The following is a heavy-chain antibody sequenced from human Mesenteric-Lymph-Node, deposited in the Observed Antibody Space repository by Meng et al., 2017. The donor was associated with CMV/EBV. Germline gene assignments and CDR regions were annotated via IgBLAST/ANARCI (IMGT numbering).Heavy chain of an antibody. CDR1: GDSISNSTYY. D-gene: IGHD3-22*01. CDR3: ARRGNYDSDYSEY. V-gene: IGHV4-39*01. J-gene: IGHJ4*02. CDR2: VHHSGTT. Sequence: QLPEPGPGLVKPSATLSLSCIVSGDSISNSTYYWTWIRQPPGKGLEWIGSVHHSGTTYYNPSLKGRLTISVDTSANLFSLRLTTVTAADTATYYCARRGNYDSDYSEYWGQGTLVTVSS.